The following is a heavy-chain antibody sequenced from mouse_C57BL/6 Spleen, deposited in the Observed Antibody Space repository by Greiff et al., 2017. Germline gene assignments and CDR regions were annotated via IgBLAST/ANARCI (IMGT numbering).Heavy chain of an antibody. CDR2: IDPENGDT. CDR3: TLSFDY. CDR1: GFNIKDDY. D-gene: IGHD1-1*02. J-gene: IGHJ2*01. Sequence: EVQVVESGAELVRPGASVKLSCTASGFNIKDDYMHWVKQRPEQGLEWIGWIDPENGDTEYASKFQGKATITADTSSNTAYLQLSSLTSEDTAVYYCTLSFDYWGQGTTLTVSS. V-gene: IGHV14-4*01.